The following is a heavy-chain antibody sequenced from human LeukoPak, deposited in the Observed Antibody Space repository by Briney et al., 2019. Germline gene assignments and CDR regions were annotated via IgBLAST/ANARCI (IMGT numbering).Heavy chain of an antibody. V-gene: IGHV3-30-3*01. Sequence: GGSLRLSCAASGFTFSNYAMHWVRQAPGKGLEWVAIISYDGSNKYYADSVKGRFTISRDNSKSTLYLQMNSLRAEDTAVYYCARSQYYFDYWGQGALVTVSS. CDR2: ISYDGSNK. J-gene: IGHJ4*02. CDR3: ARSQYYFDY. CDR1: GFTFSNYA.